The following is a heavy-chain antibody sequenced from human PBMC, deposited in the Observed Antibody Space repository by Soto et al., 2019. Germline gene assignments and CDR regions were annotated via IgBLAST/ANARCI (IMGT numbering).Heavy chain of an antibody. CDR2: ISYDGSNK. CDR1: GFTFSSYA. J-gene: IGHJ6*01. D-gene: IGHD3-10*01. CDR3: ARGMVGFGERPRGYGMDV. Sequence: QVQLVESGGGVVQPGRSLRLSCAASGFTFSSYAMHWVRQAPGKGLEWVAVISYDGSNKYYADSVKGRFTISRDNSKNTLYLQMNSLRAEDTAVYYCARGMVGFGERPRGYGMDVW. V-gene: IGHV3-30-3*01.